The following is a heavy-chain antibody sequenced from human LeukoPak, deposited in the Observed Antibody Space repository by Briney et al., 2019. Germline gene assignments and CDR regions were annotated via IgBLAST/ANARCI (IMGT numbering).Heavy chain of an antibody. CDR1: SFTFSDYD. V-gene: IGHV3-13*01. D-gene: IGHD1-1*01. CDR2: IGTAGDR. CDR3: VRVAKERVGGVYYFDY. Sequence: GVSLTLFCAASSFTFSDYDMHWLPQATGKGLEWVSAIGTAGDRYYTGSVKGRFTLSSENAKNSLYLQMNSLRAGDTAVYYCVRVAKERVGGVYYFDYWGQGIPVTVSS. J-gene: IGHJ4*02.